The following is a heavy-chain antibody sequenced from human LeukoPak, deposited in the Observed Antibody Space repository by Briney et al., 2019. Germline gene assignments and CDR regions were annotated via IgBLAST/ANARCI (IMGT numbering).Heavy chain of an antibody. Sequence: SETLSLTCTVSGGSISSSSYYWGWIRQPQGKGLEWIGSIYYSGSTYYNPSLKSRVTISVDTSKNQFSLKLNSVTAADTAVYYCARVGFMTLDYWGQGTLVTVSS. CDR1: GGSISSSSYY. CDR2: IYYSGST. J-gene: IGHJ4*02. CDR3: ARVGFMTLDY. D-gene: IGHD3-16*01. V-gene: IGHV4-39*01.